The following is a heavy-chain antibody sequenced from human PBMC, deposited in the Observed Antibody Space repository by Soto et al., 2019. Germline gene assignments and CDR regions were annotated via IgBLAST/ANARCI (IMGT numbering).Heavy chain of an antibody. V-gene: IGHV3-30-3*01. Sequence: QVQLVESGGGVVQHGRSLRLSCAASGFTFSNYPMHWVRQAPGKGLEWVATISYDGSSQYYADSVKGRFTISRDNSKRTLYLQVNSLRAEDTALYYCATHYYAVGSPLPVFDSWGQGTLVTVSS. CDR2: ISYDGSSQ. CDR3: ATHYYAVGSPLPVFDS. CDR1: GFTFSNYP. J-gene: IGHJ4*02. D-gene: IGHD3-10*01.